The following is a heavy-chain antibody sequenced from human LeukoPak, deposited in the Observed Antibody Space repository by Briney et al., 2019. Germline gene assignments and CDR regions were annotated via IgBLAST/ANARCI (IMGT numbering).Heavy chain of an antibody. CDR1: GFTFSSCA. J-gene: IGHJ6*03. D-gene: IGHD3-10*02. Sequence: GGSLRLSCAASGFTFSSCAMSWVRQAPGKGLEWVSAISTSGGSTYYADSVKGRFTISRDNAKNSLYLQMNSLRAEDTAVYYCARAGRKSRGVDLVRKKETGYYYYMDVWGKGTTVTVSS. CDR3: ARAGRKSRGVDLVRKKETGYYYYMDV. CDR2: ISTSGGST. V-gene: IGHV3-23*01.